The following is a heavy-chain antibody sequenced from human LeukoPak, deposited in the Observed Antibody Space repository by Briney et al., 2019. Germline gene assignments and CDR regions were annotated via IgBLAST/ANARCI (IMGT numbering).Heavy chain of an antibody. CDR3: ASSYDSSGYTYFDY. V-gene: IGHV1-69*05. D-gene: IGHD3-22*01. J-gene: IGHJ4*02. Sequence: GASVKVSCKASGGTLSSYAISWVRQAPGQGLEWMGRIIPIFGTANYAQRFQGRVTITTDESTSAAYMELSSLRSEDTAVYYCASSYDSSGYTYFDYWGQGTLVTVSS. CDR2: IIPIFGTA. CDR1: GGTLSSYA.